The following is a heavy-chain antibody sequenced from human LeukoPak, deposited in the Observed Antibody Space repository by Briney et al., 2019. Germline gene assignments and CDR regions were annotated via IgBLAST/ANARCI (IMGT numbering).Heavy chain of an antibody. D-gene: IGHD1-26*01. CDR1: GFTFSSYS. V-gene: IGHV3-48*02. CDR2: ISGSSSTI. Sequence: PGGSLRLSCAASGFTFSSYSMNWVRQAPGKGLEWVSYISGSSSTIYYADSVKGRFTISRDNAKNSLYLQMNSLRDEDTAVYYCARDHPSGSYFRCFDYWGQGTLVTVSS. CDR3: ARDHPSGSYFRCFDY. J-gene: IGHJ4*02.